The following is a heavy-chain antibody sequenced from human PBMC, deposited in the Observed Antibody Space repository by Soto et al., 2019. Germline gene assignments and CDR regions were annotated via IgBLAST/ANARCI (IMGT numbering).Heavy chain of an antibody. D-gene: IGHD2-21*02. V-gene: IGHV1-69*01. CDR3: LGGVTATTAGVS. Sequence: QVQLVQSGAEEKKPGSSVTVSCKASGGTFSAYAISWVRQAPGQGLEWMGGIIPTYGTQKYSQKFQGRVKVTADEFSATAYMELSSLRSDDTAVYFCLGGVTATTAGVSWGQGTQITVSS. J-gene: IGHJ4*02. CDR1: GGTFSAYA. CDR2: IIPTYGTQ.